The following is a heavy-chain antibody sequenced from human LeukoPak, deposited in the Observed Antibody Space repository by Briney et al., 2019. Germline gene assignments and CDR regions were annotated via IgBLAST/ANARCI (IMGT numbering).Heavy chain of an antibody. D-gene: IGHD4-17*01. CDR1: GFTFSSYW. CDR3: ARDSTVSDFDY. J-gene: IGHJ4*02. V-gene: IGHV3-74*01. CDR2: IKIDGSGT. Sequence: PGGSLRLSCVASGFTFSSYWMHWVRQAPGKGLVWVSRIKIDGSGTGYADSVKGRFTISRDNAKNTLYLQRNSLRADDTAVYYCARDSTVSDFDYWGQGTLVTVSS.